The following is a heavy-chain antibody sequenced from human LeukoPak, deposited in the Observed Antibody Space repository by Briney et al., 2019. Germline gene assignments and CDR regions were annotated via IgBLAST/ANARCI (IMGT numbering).Heavy chain of an antibody. J-gene: IGHJ5*02. D-gene: IGHD2-15*01. CDR1: GGSISSSSYY. Sequence: SETLSLTCTVSGGSISSSSYYWNWIRQPPGKGLEWIGEINHSGTTNYNPSLKSRVTISVDTSKIQFSLNLTSVTAADTAVYYCARGLRGYGGDLWGQGTLVTVSS. V-gene: IGHV4-39*07. CDR2: INHSGTT. CDR3: ARGLRGYGGDL.